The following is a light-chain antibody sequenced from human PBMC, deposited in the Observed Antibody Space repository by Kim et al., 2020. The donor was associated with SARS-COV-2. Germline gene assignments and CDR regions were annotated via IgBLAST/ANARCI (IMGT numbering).Light chain of an antibody. Sequence: QSALTHPASVSGSPGQPNTISCTGTSSDVGGYNYVSWYQQHPGKAPKLMIYGVSNRPSGVSNRFSGSKSGNTASLTISGLQAEDEADYYCSSYTSKRTLYGSGLGTRVTVL. J-gene: IGLJ1*01. CDR2: GVS. CDR3: SSYTSKRTLYG. CDR1: SSDVGGYNY. V-gene: IGLV2-14*03.